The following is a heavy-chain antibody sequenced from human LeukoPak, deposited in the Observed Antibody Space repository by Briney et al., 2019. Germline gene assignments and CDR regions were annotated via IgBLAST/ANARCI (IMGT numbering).Heavy chain of an antibody. CDR1: GYTFTGYY. V-gene: IGHV1-2*02. D-gene: IGHD6-13*01. Sequence: ASVKVSCKASGYTFTGYYMHWVRQAPGQGLEWMGWINPNSGGTNYAQKFQGRVTMTRDTSISTAYMELSRLKSEDTAVYYCARWARQQLVRRGVYFDYWGQGTLVTVSS. CDR3: ARWARQQLVRRGVYFDY. CDR2: INPNSGGT. J-gene: IGHJ4*02.